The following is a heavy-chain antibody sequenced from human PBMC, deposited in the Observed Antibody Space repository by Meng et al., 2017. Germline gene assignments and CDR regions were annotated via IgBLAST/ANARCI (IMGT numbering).Heavy chain of an antibody. D-gene: IGHD2-15*01. CDR2: ISWNSGSI. J-gene: IGHJ6*02. Sequence: GGSLRLSCAASGFTFDDYAMHWVRQAPGKGLEWVSGISWNSGSIGYADSVKGRFTISRDNAKNSLYLQMNSLRAEDTAVYYCARGYYFYYGMDVWGQGTTVTVSS. CDR1: GFTFDDYA. V-gene: IGHV3-9*01. CDR3: ARGYYFYYGMDV.